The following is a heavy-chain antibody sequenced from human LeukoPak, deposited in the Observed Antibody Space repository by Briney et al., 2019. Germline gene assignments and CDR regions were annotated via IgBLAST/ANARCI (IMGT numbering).Heavy chain of an antibody. CDR3: ARGRYGERYFDY. Sequence: SKTLSLTCTVSGGSISSSSYYWGWIRQPPGKGLEWIGSIYYSGSTYYNPSLKSRVTISVDTSKNQFSLKLSSVTAADTAVYYCARGRYGERYFDYWGQGTLVTVSS. D-gene: IGHD4-17*01. J-gene: IGHJ4*02. CDR2: IYYSGST. CDR1: GGSISSSSYY. V-gene: IGHV4-39*07.